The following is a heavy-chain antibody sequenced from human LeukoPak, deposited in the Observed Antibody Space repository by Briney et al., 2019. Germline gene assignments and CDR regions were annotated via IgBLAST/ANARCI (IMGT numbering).Heavy chain of an antibody. V-gene: IGHV1-69*01. CDR2: IIPIFGTA. J-gene: IGHJ4*02. D-gene: IGHD1-7*01. Sequence: EASVKVSCKASGGTFSSYAISWVRQAPGQGLEWMGGIIPIFGTANYAQKFQGRVTITADESTSTAYMELSSLRSEDTAVYYCAKDREGTIADYFDYWGQGTLVTVSS. CDR3: AKDREGTIADYFDY. CDR1: GGTFSSYA.